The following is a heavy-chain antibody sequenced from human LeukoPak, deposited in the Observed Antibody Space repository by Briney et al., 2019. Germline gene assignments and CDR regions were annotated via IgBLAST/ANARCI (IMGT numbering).Heavy chain of an antibody. CDR1: GFTFSDYG. D-gene: IGHD3-10*01. CDR3: ARSKLNVARGVMAPPWFDP. V-gene: IGHV3-7*01. Sequence: GSLRLSCAASGFTFSDYGMVWVRQAAGKGLEWVANIKQDGSEKYYVDSVKGRFTISRDNAKNSLYLQMNSLRAEDTAVYYCARSKLNVARGVMAPPWFDPWGQGTLVTVSS. J-gene: IGHJ5*02. CDR2: IKQDGSEK.